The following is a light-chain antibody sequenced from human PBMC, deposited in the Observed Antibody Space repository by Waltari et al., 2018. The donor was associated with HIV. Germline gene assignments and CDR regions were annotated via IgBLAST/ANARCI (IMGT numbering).Light chain of an antibody. Sequence: QSALTQPPSASGSPGQSVTISCTGTSIDVGAYNYVSWYQQHPGKAPKLMIYEVNKRPSGVPDRFSGSKSGNTASLSVSGLQAEDEADYYCSSYAGSNTVVFGGGTKLTVL. CDR1: SIDVGAYNY. V-gene: IGLV2-8*01. CDR2: EVN. J-gene: IGLJ2*01. CDR3: SSYAGSNTVV.